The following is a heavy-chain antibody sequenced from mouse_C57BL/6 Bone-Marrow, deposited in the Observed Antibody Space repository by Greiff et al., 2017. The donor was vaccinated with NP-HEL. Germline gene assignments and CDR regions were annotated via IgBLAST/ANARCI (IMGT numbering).Heavy chain of an antibody. Sequence: VQLQQPGAELVKPGASVKMSCKASGYTFTSYWITWVKQRPGQGLEWIGDIYPGSGSTNYNETFKSKATLTVDTSSSTAYMQLSSLTSEDAAVYYCARSGGYCAMDDWGQGTSVTVSS. V-gene: IGHV1-55*01. J-gene: IGHJ4*01. CDR2: IYPGSGST. D-gene: IGHD3-1*01. CDR3: ARSGGYCAMDD. CDR1: GYTFTSYW.